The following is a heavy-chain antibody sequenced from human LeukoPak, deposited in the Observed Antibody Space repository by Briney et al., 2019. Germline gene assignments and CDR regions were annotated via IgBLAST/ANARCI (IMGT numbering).Heavy chain of an antibody. Sequence: ASVKVSCKASGYTFTGYYMHWVRQAPGQGLEWMGRINPNSGGTNYAQKFQGRVTMTRDTSISTAYMELSRLRSDDTAVYYRARDGYSSSWYDYWGQGTLVTVSS. CDR2: INPNSGGT. J-gene: IGHJ4*02. D-gene: IGHD6-13*01. V-gene: IGHV1-2*06. CDR1: GYTFTGYY. CDR3: ARDGYSSSWYDY.